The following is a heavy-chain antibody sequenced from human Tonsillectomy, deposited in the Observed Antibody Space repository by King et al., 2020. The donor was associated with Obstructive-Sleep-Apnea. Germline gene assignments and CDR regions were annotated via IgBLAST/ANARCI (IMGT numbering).Heavy chain of an antibody. CDR3: ARHVYGSGLLGMDV. V-gene: IGHV5-10-1*01. Sequence: QLVQSGAEVKKPGESLRISCKGSGNSFTSYWISWVRQMPGKGLEWKGKIDPSDSFTNYSPSFQGHVSIPADKSISTAYLQWSSLKASDTAMYYCARHVYGSGLLGMDVWGQGTAVTISS. CDR1: GNSFTSYW. J-gene: IGHJ6*02. CDR2: IDPSDSFT. D-gene: IGHD3-10*01.